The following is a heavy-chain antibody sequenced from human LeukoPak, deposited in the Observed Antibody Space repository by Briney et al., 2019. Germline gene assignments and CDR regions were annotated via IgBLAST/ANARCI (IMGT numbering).Heavy chain of an antibody. CDR3: ATLHPVAGTDYYYYYGMDV. Sequence: ASVKVSFKVSGYTLTELSMHWVRQAQGKGEEWMGGFDPEDGETIYAQKFQGRVTMTEDTSTDTAYMELSSLRSEDTAVYYCATLHPVAGTDYYYYYGMDVWGKGTTVTVSS. D-gene: IGHD6-19*01. CDR1: GYTLTELS. J-gene: IGHJ6*04. V-gene: IGHV1-24*01. CDR2: FDPEDGET.